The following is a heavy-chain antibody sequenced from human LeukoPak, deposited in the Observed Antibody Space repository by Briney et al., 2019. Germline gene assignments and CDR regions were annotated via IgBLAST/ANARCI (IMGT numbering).Heavy chain of an antibody. CDR2: INPNSGGT. CDR3: ARADRITIFGVVITLYY. V-gene: IGHV1-2*02. Sequence: GASVKVSCKASGYTFTGYYTHWVRQAPGQGLEWMGWINPNSGGTNYAQKFQGRVTMTRDTSISTAYMELSRLRSDDTAVYYCARADRITIFGVVITLYYWGQGTLVTVSS. J-gene: IGHJ4*02. D-gene: IGHD3-3*01. CDR1: GYTFTGYY.